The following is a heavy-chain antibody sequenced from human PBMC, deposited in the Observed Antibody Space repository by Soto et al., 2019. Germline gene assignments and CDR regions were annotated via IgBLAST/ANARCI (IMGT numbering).Heavy chain of an antibody. Sequence: ASVKVSCKAPGYTFTSYAMHWARQAPGQRLEWMGWTNAGNGNTKYSQKLQGRVTITRDTSASTAYMELSSLRSEDTAVYYCARTFSLIVLYGMDVWGQGTTVTVSS. CDR1: GYTFTSYA. CDR3: ARTFSLIVLYGMDV. CDR2: TNAGNGNT. J-gene: IGHJ6*02. V-gene: IGHV1-3*01. D-gene: IGHD3-22*01.